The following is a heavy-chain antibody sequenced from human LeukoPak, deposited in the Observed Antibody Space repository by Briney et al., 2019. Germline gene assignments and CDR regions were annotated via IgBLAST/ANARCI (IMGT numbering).Heavy chain of an antibody. J-gene: IGHJ4*02. CDR2: IRSKAYGGTT. D-gene: IGHD2-15*01. CDR3: TRAADIVVVVAATGGDY. Sequence: GGSLRLTCTASGFTFGDYAMSWVRQAPGKGLEWVGFIRSKAYGGTTEYAASVKGRFTISRDDSKSIAYLQMNSPKTEDTAVYYCTRAADIVVVVAATGGDYWGQGTLVTVSS. CDR1: GFTFGDYA. V-gene: IGHV3-49*04.